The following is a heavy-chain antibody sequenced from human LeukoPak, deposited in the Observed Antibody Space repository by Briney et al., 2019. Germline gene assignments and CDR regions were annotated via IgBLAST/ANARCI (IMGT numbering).Heavy chain of an antibody. D-gene: IGHD1-26*01. CDR2: MNIDGSSI. CDR1: GFTLSSYW. J-gene: IGHJ4*02. CDR3: AAVGATRAYFDY. Sequence: GSLRLSCAASGFTLSSYWMHWVRQAPGKGLVWVSRMNIDGSSISYADSAKGRFTISRDNAKNTLYLQMNSLRAEDTAVYYCAAVGATRAYFDYWGQGTLVTVSS. V-gene: IGHV3-74*01.